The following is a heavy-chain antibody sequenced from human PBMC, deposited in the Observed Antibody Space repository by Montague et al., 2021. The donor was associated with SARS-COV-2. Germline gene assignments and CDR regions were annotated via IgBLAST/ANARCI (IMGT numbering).Heavy chain of an antibody. J-gene: IGHJ5*02. CDR2: IYWDDDK. D-gene: IGHD3-16*01. Sequence: VKPTQTLTLTCTFSGFSLTTSGVSVNWIHQPPGKALEWLALIYWDDDKRYSSSLGSRLTITKDTSKNQVVLTMTNVDPVDTATYFCTHYRPSTGGTWGQGALVTVSS. V-gene: IGHV2-5*02. CDR3: THYRPSTGGT. CDR1: GFSLTTSGVS.